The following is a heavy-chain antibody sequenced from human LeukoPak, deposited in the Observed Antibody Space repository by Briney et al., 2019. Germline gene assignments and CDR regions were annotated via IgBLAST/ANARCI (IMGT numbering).Heavy chain of an antibody. CDR3: AGFLMVRGGLGSYFDY. J-gene: IGHJ4*02. V-gene: IGHV4-61*08. CDR1: GGSISSDGYY. CDR2: IYYSGST. D-gene: IGHD3-10*01. Sequence: SETLSLTCTVSGGSISSDGYYWSWIRQPPGKGLEWIGYIYYSGSTNYNPSLKSRVTISVDTSKNQFSLKLSSVTAADTAVYYCAGFLMVRGGLGSYFDYWGQGTLVTVSS.